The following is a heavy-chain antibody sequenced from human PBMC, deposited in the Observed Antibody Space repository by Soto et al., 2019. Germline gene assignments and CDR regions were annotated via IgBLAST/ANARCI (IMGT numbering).Heavy chain of an antibody. CDR1: DYSISRGYF. CDR2: FYHSGST. Sequence: SETLSLTCSVSDYSISRGYFWGWIRQPPGKGLEWIGSFYHSGSTYYNPSLKSRDTISVDTSKNQFSLKLTSVTAEDTAVYYCTRDASRDSSARGWFDPWGPGTLVTVSS. D-gene: IGHD6-13*01. CDR3: TRDASRDSSARGWFDP. J-gene: IGHJ5*02. V-gene: IGHV4-38-2*02.